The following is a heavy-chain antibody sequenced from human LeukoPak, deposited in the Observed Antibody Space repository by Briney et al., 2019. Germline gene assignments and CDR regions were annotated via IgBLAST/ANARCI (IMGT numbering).Heavy chain of an antibody. CDR1: GYNFDRYG. J-gene: IGHJ3*01. CDR2: ISTYNGNT. D-gene: IGHD3-3*01. Sequence: ASVKVSCKGSGYNFDRYGVNWVRQAPGQGLEWVGWISTYNGNTFYAQKFEGRVSMTTDTSTNTVYMDLRSLRSDDTAVYYCARESGWGLPHAFDFWGQGTMVTVSS. CDR3: ARESGWGLPHAFDF. V-gene: IGHV1-18*04.